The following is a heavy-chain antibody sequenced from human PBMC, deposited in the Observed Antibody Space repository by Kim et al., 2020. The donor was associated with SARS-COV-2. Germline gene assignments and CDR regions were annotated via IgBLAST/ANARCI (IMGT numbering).Heavy chain of an antibody. J-gene: IGHJ4*02. V-gene: IGHV4-59*08. CDR1: GGSISSDY. Sequence: SETLSLTCTVSGGSISSDYWCWIRNPQATGMELNGISYYSWSTNYNHSLKRRVTITVDTSKNQFYLKLSFVSATDTDASYCACGFDYWGQGTLVTVSS. CDR3: ACGFDY. D-gene: IGHD2-21*01. CDR2: SYYSWST.